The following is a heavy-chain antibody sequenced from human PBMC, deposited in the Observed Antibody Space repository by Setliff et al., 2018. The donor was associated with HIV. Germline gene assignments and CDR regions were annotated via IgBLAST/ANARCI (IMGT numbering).Heavy chain of an antibody. Sequence: SETLSLTCAVYGGSFSGYYWKWIRQPPGKGLEWIGDINHSGSTNYNSSFKSRVTISVDPSKTQFSLKLSSVTAADTAVYYCARVSSTYWYSIFRNYYYHMDVWGKGTTVTVSS. D-gene: IGHD2-8*02. CDR2: INHSGST. J-gene: IGHJ6*03. V-gene: IGHV4-34*01. CDR3: ARVSSTYWYSIFRNYYYHMDV. CDR1: GGSFSGYY.